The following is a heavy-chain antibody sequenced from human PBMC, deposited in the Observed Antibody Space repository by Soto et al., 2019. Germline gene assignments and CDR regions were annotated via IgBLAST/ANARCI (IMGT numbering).Heavy chain of an antibody. CDR3: ARTSKGYCSGGSCYGDAFDI. CDR1: GGSISSYY. D-gene: IGHD2-15*01. J-gene: IGHJ3*02. CDR2: IYYSGST. V-gene: IGHV4-59*01. Sequence: SETLSLTCTVSGGSISSYYWSWIRQPPGKGLEWIGYIYYSGSTNYNPSLKSRVTISVDTSKNQFSLKLSSVTAADTAVYYCARTSKGYCSGGSCYGDAFDIWGQGTMVTVSS.